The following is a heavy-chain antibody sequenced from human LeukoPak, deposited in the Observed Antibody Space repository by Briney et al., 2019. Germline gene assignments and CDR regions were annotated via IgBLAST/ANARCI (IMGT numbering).Heavy chain of an antibody. V-gene: IGHV4-34*01. Sequence: PSETLSLTCAVYGGSFSGYYWSWIRQPPGKGLGWIGEINHSGSTNYNPSLKSRVTISVDTSKNQFSLKLSSVTAADTAVYYCARSPYYYGSGSYFPFDYWGQGTLVTVSS. CDR3: ARSPYYYGSGSYFPFDY. CDR2: INHSGST. CDR1: GGSFSGYY. D-gene: IGHD3-10*01. J-gene: IGHJ4*02.